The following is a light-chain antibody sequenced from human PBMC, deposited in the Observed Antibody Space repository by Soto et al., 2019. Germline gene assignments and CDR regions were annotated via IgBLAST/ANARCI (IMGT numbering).Light chain of an antibody. CDR1: SSDVGGYNY. Sequence: QSDLTQPASVSGSPGQSITISCTGTSSDVGGYNYLSWYQHHPGKAPKLMIYDVSDRPSGVSNRFSGSKSGNTASLTISGLQTEDEADYYCSSYTSSSTRVFGTGTKLTVL. CDR2: DVS. J-gene: IGLJ1*01. V-gene: IGLV2-14*03. CDR3: SSYTSSSTRV.